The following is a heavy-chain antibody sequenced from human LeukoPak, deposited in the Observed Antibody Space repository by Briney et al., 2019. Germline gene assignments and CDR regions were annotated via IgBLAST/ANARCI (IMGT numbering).Heavy chain of an antibody. CDR2: IYLSGDT. V-gene: IGHV4-39*07. J-gene: IGHJ3*02. CDR3: ARDQGSSGYFEDLDI. CDR1: GGSISSSRYY. Sequence: KASETLSLTCTVSGGSISSSRYYWGWIRQPPGKGLEWIGSIYLSGDTYYNPSLKSRVTISVDTSMNQFSLKLSSVTAADTAVYYCARDQGSSGYFEDLDIWGQGTLVTVSS. D-gene: IGHD3-22*01.